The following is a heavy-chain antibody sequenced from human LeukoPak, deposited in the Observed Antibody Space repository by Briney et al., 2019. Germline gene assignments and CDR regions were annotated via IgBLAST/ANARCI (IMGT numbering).Heavy chain of an antibody. CDR1: GYSISSGYY. CDR2: IYHSGST. V-gene: IGHV4-38-2*02. D-gene: IGHD5-18*01. J-gene: IGHJ6*03. CDR3: ARLRPDSYGYSYYYYYYMDV. Sequence: PSETLSLTCTVSGYSISSGYYWGWIRQPPGKGLEWIGSIYHSGSTYYNPSLKSRVTISVDTSKNQFSLKLSSVTAADTAVYYCARLRPDSYGYSYYYYYYMDVWGKGTTVTVSS.